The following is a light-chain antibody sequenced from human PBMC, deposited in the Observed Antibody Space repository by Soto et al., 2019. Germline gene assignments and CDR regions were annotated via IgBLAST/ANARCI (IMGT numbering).Light chain of an antibody. V-gene: IGLV2-14*01. CDR3: NSYTSSAAYV. Sequence: QSALTQPASVSGSPGQSITISCTGTNSDVGGYNYVSWYQKHPGKAPKLMIYEVSYRPSGVSDRFSGSKSGNTASLTISGLQAEDKAEYYWNSYTSSAAYVFGSGTKLTVL. CDR2: EVS. CDR1: NSDVGGYNY. J-gene: IGLJ1*01.